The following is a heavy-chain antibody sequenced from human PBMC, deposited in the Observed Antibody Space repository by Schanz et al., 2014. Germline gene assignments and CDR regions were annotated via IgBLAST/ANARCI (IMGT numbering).Heavy chain of an antibody. J-gene: IGHJ4*02. Sequence: VQLVESGGGLVKPGGSLRLSCAASGFTFSGYAMIWVRQAPGKGLEWVAVITYDGSNKYYADSVKGRFTISRDNARNSLYLQMTSLRAEDTALYYCTRDRAYHSFDYWGQGTLVTVSS. V-gene: IGHV3-30*04. CDR1: GFTFSGYA. CDR2: ITYDGSNK. D-gene: IGHD1-26*01. CDR3: TRDRAYHSFDY.